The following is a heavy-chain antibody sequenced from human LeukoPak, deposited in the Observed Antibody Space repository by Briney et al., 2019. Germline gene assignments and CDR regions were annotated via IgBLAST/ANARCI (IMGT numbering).Heavy chain of an antibody. CDR3: ARGLFSLTTVTSFDY. CDR1: GGSFSGYY. J-gene: IGHJ4*02. D-gene: IGHD4-17*01. Sequence: SETLSLTCAVYGGSFSGYYWSWIRQPPGKGLEWIGEINHSGSTNYNPSLKSRVTISVDTSKNQLSLKLSSVTAADTAVYYCARGLFSLTTVTSFDYWGQGTLVTVSS. V-gene: IGHV4-34*01. CDR2: INHSGST.